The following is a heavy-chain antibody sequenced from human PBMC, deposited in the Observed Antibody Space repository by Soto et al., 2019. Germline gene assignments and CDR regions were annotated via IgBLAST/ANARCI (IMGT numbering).Heavy chain of an antibody. Sequence: GGSLRLSCAASGFTFSSYSMSWVRQAPGKGLEWVSYISSSSSTIYYADSVKGRFTISRDNAKNSLYLQMNSLRDEDTAVYYCAISYDFWSGAFDYWGQGTLVTVSS. CDR1: GFTFSSYS. CDR2: ISSSSSTI. D-gene: IGHD3-3*01. CDR3: AISYDFWSGAFDY. V-gene: IGHV3-48*02. J-gene: IGHJ4*02.